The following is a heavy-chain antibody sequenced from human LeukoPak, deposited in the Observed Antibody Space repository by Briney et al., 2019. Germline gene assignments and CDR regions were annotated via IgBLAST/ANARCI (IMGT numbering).Heavy chain of an antibody. V-gene: IGHV4-30-2*01. CDR1: GASISTASYS. CDR3: VRGGGLPNCGGFCPPDT. D-gene: IGHD2-21*01. Sequence: PSETLSLTCAVSGASISTASYSWNWIRQPPGEGLEWIACFHHAGSSYYNPSLKSRVTISGDRSKNQVSLNLSSVTAADAGVYFCVRGGGLPNCGGFCPPDTWGQGKMVIVSS. J-gene: IGHJ3*01. CDR2: FHHAGSS.